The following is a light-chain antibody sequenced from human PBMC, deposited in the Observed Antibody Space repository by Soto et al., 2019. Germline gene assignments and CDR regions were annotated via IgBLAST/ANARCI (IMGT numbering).Light chain of an antibody. V-gene: IGKV1D-12*01. CDR3: QQANSLLET. CDR1: QGISSW. J-gene: IGKJ4*01. Sequence: DIQMTQSPSSVSASVGDRVTITCRASQGISSWLAWYQQKPAKAPQLLLYAASSLTSGVPSSFSGSGAGTDFPLTSSILPPEDVAYYCYQQANSLLETFGGGTKVEIK. CDR2: AAS.